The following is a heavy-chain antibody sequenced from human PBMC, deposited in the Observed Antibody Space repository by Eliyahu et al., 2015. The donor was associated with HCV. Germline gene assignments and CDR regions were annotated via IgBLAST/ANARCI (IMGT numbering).Heavy chain of an antibody. V-gene: IGHV4-38-2*01. CDR1: SYSLSSIHY. J-gene: IGHJ3*02. Sequence: HVQLQESGPGLVKPSETLSLTCAVSSYSLSSIHYWGWIRQPPGKGLEWIGTIYHSGSTYYNPSLKSRVTISVDTSKSHFSLKLSSVTAADAAVYYCASIMTTMEGDSFDIWGQGTKVTVSS. D-gene: IGHD5-12*01. CDR3: ASIMTTMEGDSFDI. CDR2: IYHSGST.